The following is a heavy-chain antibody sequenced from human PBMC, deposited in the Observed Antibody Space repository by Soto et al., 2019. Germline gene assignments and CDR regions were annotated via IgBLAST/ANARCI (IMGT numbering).Heavy chain of an antibody. CDR2: INPNSGGT. D-gene: IGHD2-2*02. Sequence: ASVKFSCKSSGYTFTGYYIHWVRQAPGQGLEWMGWINPNSGGTNYAQKFQGRVTMTRDTSISTAYMELSRLRSDDTAVYYCARDQGGCDSTSSYNVYDFDYWRQRNRVTVS. V-gene: IGHV1-2*02. J-gene: IGHJ4*02. CDR1: GYTFTGYY. CDR3: ARDQGGCDSTSSYNVYDFDY.